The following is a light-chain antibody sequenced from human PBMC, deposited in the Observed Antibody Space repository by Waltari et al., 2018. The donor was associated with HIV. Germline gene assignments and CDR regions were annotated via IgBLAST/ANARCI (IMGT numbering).Light chain of an antibody. V-gene: IGLV1-44*01. CDR1: TPNIGSSN. CDR2: ADA. Sequence: QSVLTQPPSASGTPGQRVTISCSGSTPNIGSSNVNWYQQFSRAAPKLLVYADAQRPSVFPDRFSGSKSGTSASLVISGLQSEDEADYYCSTWDDRLNGVVFGGGTRLTVV. CDR3: STWDDRLNGVV. J-gene: IGLJ2*01.